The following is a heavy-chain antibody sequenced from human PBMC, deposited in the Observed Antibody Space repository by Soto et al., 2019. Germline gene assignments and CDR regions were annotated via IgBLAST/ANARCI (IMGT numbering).Heavy chain of an antibody. J-gene: IGHJ4*02. CDR2: IWFGGSNK. Sequence: PGGSLRLSCAASGFTFSSYAMSWVRQAPGKGLEWVAVIWFGGSNKYYADSVKGRFTISRDNSKNTVSLQMNSLRDEDSAAYYCATTGPYWGQGTLVTVSS. V-gene: IGHV3-33*08. CDR1: GFTFSSYA. CDR3: ATTGPY.